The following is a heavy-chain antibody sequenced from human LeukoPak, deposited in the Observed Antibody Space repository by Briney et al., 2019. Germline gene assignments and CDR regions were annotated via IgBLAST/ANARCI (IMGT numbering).Heavy chain of an antibody. CDR1: GFTFSSYE. J-gene: IGHJ4*02. CDR3: ARGGLVRGVHFDY. CDR2: ISSSGSTI. V-gene: IGHV3-48*03. Sequence: GGSLRLSCAASGFTFSSYEMNWVRQAPGKGLEWVSYISSSGSTIYYADSVKGRFTISRDNAKNSLYLQMNSLRAEDTAVYYCARGGLVRGVHFDYWGQGTLVTVSS. D-gene: IGHD3-10*01.